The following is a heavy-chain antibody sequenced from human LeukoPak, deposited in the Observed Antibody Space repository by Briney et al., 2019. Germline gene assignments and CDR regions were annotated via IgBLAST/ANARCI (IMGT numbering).Heavy chain of an antibody. Sequence: PGGSLRLSCAASGFTFSSYEMNWVRQAPGKGLEWVSSISSSSSYIYYADSVKGRFTISRDNAKNSLYLQMNSLRAEDTAVYYCARGRAVAGTFARFRANDGFDYWGQGTLVTVSS. D-gene: IGHD6-19*01. CDR2: ISSSSSYI. J-gene: IGHJ4*02. CDR1: GFTFSSYE. CDR3: ARGRAVAGTFARFRANDGFDY. V-gene: IGHV3-21*01.